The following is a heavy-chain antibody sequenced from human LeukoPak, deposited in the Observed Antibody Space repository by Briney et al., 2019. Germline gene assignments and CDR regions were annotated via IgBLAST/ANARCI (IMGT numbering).Heavy chain of an antibody. J-gene: IGHJ3*02. CDR2: IYSGGST. Sequence: GGSLRLSCAASGITVSSNYMSWVRQAPEKGLEWVSVIYSGGSTYYADSVKGRFTISRDNSKSTLYLQMNSLRAEDTAVYYCARYYSHSAFDIWGQGTMVTVSS. V-gene: IGHV3-53*01. CDR1: GITVSSNY. CDR3: ARYYSHSAFDI. D-gene: IGHD3-10*01.